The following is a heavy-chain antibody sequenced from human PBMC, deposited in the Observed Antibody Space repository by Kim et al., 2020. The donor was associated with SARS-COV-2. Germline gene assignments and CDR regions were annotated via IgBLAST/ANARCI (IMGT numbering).Heavy chain of an antibody. D-gene: IGHD3-10*01. J-gene: IGHJ4*02. CDR1: GFTFSSYA. Sequence: GGSLRLSCAASGFTFSSYAMSWVRQAPGKGLEWVSAISGSGGSTYYADSVKGRFTISRDNSKNTLYLQMNSLRAEDTAVYYCAKEHVLWFGELFPTLGGFDYWGQGTLVTVSS. CDR2: ISGSGGST. CDR3: AKEHVLWFGELFPTLGGFDY. V-gene: IGHV3-23*01.